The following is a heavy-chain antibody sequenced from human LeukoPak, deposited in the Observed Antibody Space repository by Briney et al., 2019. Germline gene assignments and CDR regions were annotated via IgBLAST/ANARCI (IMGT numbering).Heavy chain of an antibody. CDR1: VGSLSRYY. J-gene: IGHJ4*02. D-gene: IGHD2-8*01. CDR3: ASFGVFQYLDY. V-gene: IGHV4-4*07. Sequence: SGTLPLTCPVSVGSLSRYYWSWIGQPACKALEWIGRIYTSGNTNYNPSLESRVTMSVDTSKNQFSLKLSSVTAADTAVYYCASFGVFQYLDYWGQGTLVTVSS. CDR2: IYTSGNT.